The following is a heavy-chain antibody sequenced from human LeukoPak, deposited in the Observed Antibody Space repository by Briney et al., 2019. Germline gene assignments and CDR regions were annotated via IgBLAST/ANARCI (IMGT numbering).Heavy chain of an antibody. CDR1: GYSFTSYG. CDR2: ISGYNGNT. D-gene: IGHD3-16*02. J-gene: IGHJ4*02. Sequence: ASVKVSCKASGYSFTSYGITWVRQAPGQGLEWMGWISGYNGNTKYAQKFQGRVTMTTDTYTSTAYMELRRLRADDTAVYYCAREEYVWGSYRDVDYWGQGALVTVSS. V-gene: IGHV1-18*01. CDR3: AREEYVWGSYRDVDY.